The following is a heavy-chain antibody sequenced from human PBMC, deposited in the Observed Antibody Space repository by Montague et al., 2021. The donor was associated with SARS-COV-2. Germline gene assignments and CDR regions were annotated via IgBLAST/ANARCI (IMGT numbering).Heavy chain of an antibody. Sequence: SETLSLTCAISGGSFSNYYWSWIRQPPGKGLEWIGEVNQSGTTIYNPSAKSGVTISEDASKNQFYLRLNSVTAAVTSVYYCARGRRRVVVPGAGPAGRAFDIWGQGTMVTVSS. J-gene: IGHJ3*02. CDR3: ARGRRRVVVPGAGPAGRAFDI. D-gene: IGHD2-2*01. V-gene: IGHV4-34*01. CDR2: VNQSGTT. CDR1: GGSFSNYY.